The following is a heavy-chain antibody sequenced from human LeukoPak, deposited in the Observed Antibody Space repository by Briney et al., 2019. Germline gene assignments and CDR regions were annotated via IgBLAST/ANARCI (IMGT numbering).Heavy chain of an antibody. Sequence: GGSLRLSCVASGLPFSSYWMTWVRQAPGKGLEWVANIKQDGSKKSYVDSVKGRFTISRDNTKNSLYLQMNSLRAEDTAIYYCTRVGYIDEGIDYWGQGTLVTVSS. CDR2: IKQDGSKK. D-gene: IGHD5-24*01. CDR3: TRVGYIDEGIDY. J-gene: IGHJ4*02. CDR1: GLPFSSYW. V-gene: IGHV3-7*04.